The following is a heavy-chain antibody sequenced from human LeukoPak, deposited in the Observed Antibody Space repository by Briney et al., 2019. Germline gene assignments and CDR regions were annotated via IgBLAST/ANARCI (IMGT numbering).Heavy chain of an antibody. CDR3: ARAALGVWFGEPLGGPTEY. Sequence: ASVEVSCKASGYTLTGYYIHWVRQAPGQGLESMGWINPSSGGTYYAQSFQGRVTMTRDTSISTAYTELSRLRSDDTAVYYCARAALGVWFGEPLGGPTEYWGQGTLVTVSS. CDR1: GYTLTGYY. J-gene: IGHJ4*02. CDR2: INPSSGGT. V-gene: IGHV1-2*02. D-gene: IGHD3-10*01.